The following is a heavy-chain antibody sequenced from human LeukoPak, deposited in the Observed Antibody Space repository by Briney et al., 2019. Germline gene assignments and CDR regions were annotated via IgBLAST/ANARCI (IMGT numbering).Heavy chain of an antibody. V-gene: IGHV4-59*01. CDR3: ARDKAHSYGRYFDP. J-gene: IGHJ5*02. CDR1: DGSISTYY. D-gene: IGHD5-18*01. CDR2: ISYGNT. Sequence: SETLSLTCSVADGSISTYYWNWIRQTPGKGLEWIGHISYGNTDYNPSLKSRVTISVDTSKNQFSLKLTSVTAADTAVYYCARDKAHSYGRYFDPWGQGALVIVSS.